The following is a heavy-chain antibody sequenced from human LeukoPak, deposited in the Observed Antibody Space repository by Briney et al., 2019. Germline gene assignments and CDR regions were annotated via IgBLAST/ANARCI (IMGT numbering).Heavy chain of an antibody. Sequence: SGGSLRLSCAASGFTITKYWMSWVRQAPGKGLEWVANIKQDGSEKFYVDSVKGRFTISRDNAKNSLDLQINSLGAEDTAVYYCARGLDCRSTSCYLDNWGQGTLVTVSS. CDR2: IKQDGSEK. CDR1: GFTITKYW. J-gene: IGHJ4*02. D-gene: IGHD2-2*01. CDR3: ARGLDCRSTSCYLDN. V-gene: IGHV3-7*01.